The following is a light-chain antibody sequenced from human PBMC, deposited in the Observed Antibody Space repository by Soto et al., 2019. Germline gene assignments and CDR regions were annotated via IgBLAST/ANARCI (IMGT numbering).Light chain of an antibody. CDR3: QQYNSYSIT. CDR2: DAS. CDR1: QSISSW. J-gene: IGKJ5*01. V-gene: IGKV1-5*01. Sequence: DIQMTQSPSTLSASVRDRVTITCRASQSISSWLAWYQQKPGKAPKLLIYDASSLESGVPSRFSGSGSGTEFTLTISSLQPDDFATYYCQQYNSYSITIGQGTRLE.